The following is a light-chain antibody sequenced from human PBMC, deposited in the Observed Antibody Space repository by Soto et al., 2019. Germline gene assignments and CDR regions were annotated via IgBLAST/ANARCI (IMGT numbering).Light chain of an antibody. V-gene: IGKV3-20*01. CDR2: GAL. CDR1: QLVVTDY. J-gene: IGKJ3*01. CDR3: QLFGRSVT. Sequence: DIVLTQSPGTLSLSPGGRATLSCRASQLVVTDYLHWYQQKPGQAPRLLIYGALNRATGIPDRFSGSGSRTDVTLTINSLEPEDGAVYYCQLFGRSVTFGPGTKVDVK.